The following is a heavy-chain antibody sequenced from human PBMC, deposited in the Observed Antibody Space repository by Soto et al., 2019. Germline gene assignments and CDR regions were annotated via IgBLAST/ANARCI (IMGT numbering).Heavy chain of an antibody. J-gene: IGHJ6*02. CDR3: ARDGGSTSLPHYGMDV. V-gene: IGHV3-53*01. CDR1: GFTVSSSY. D-gene: IGHD3-16*01. Sequence: EVQLVESGGGLIQPGGSLRLSCAASGFTVSSSYMSWVRQAPGKGPEWVSIMYSGGTTYYADSVRGRFTISRDNAKNTLYLRMTGLVAHATAVSYCARDGGSTSLPHYGMDVWCQGTTFTVS. CDR2: MYSGGTT.